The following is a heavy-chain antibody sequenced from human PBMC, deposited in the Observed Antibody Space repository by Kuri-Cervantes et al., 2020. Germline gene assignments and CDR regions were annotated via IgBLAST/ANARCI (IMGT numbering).Heavy chain of an antibody. J-gene: IGHJ5*02. D-gene: IGHD5-12*01. CDR1: GGSFSGYY. CDR3: ARRSGYGENWFDP. V-gene: IGHV4-34*01. CDR2: INHSGST. Sequence: SETLSLTCAVYGGSFSGYYWSWIRQPPGKGLEWIGEINHSGSTNYNPSLKSRVTISVDTSKNQFSLKLSSVTAADTAMYYCARRSGYGENWFDPWGQGTLVTVSS.